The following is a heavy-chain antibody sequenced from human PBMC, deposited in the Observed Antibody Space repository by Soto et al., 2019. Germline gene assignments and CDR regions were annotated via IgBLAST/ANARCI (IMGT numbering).Heavy chain of an antibody. J-gene: IGHJ5*02. CDR3: ARSSGWYVWFDP. V-gene: IGHV1-3*05. Sequence: QVQLVQSGAEEKKPGASVKVSCKASGYTFTSYAMHWVRQAPGQRLEWMGWINAGNGNTKYSQKFQGRVTITRDTSASTAYMELRRLRSEDTAVYYCARSSGWYVWFDPWGQGTLVTVSS. CDR1: GYTFTSYA. D-gene: IGHD6-13*01. CDR2: INAGNGNT.